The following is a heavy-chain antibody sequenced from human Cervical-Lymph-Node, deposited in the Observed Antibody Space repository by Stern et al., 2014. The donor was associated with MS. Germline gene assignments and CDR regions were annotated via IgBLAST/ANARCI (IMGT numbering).Heavy chain of an antibody. Sequence: QVQLQQWGAGLLKPSETLSLTCAVYGGSFSGYYWTWIRQPPGKGLEWIGEINHSGSTNYNPSLKSRVNISVDTSKNQSSLKLSSVTAADTAVYYCATGGGGSSWYFEYFQHWGQGTLVTVSS. J-gene: IGHJ1*01. D-gene: IGHD2-15*01. CDR1: GGSFSGYY. CDR2: INHSGST. V-gene: IGHV4-34*01. CDR3: ATGGGGSSWYFEYFQH.